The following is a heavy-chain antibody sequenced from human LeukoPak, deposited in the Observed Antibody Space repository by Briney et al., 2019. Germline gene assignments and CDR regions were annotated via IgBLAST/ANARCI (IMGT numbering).Heavy chain of an antibody. V-gene: IGHV7-4-1*02. J-gene: IGHJ4*02. Sequence: ASVKVSCKASGYTFTSYAMNWVRQAPGQGLEWMGWINTNTGNPTYAQGFTGRFVFSLDTSVSTAYLQVSSLKAEDTAVYYCARDGVDSSSWFKPPDYWGQGTLVTVSS. CDR3: ARDGVDSSSWFKPPDY. D-gene: IGHD6-13*01. CDR1: GYTFTSYA. CDR2: INTNTGNP.